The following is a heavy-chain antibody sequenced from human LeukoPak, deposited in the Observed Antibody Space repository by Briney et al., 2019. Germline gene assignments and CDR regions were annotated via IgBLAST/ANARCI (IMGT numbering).Heavy chain of an antibody. V-gene: IGHV3-53*01. J-gene: IGHJ4*02. CDR3: AKSSGRNVERPFDY. CDR1: GFTVSSNY. Sequence: GGSLRLSCAASGFTVSSNYMSWVRQAPGKGLEWVSVIYSGGSTYYADSVKGRFTISRDNSKNSLYLQINSLRAEDTAVYYCAKSSGRNVERPFDYWGQGTLVTVSS. D-gene: IGHD6-19*01. CDR2: IYSGGST.